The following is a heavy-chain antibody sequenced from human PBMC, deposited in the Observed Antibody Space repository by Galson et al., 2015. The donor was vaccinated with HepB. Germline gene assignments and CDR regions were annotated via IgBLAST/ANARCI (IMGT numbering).Heavy chain of an antibody. Sequence: SLRLSCAASGFTFSSYWMHWVRQAPGKGLVWVSGINSDGSTTNYADSVKGRFTISRDSAKNTLYLQMNSLRPEDTAVYYCAKGSGFDYWGQGTLVTVSS. V-gene: IGHV3-74*01. CDR1: GFTFSSYW. J-gene: IGHJ4*02. D-gene: IGHD6-19*01. CDR2: INSDGSTT. CDR3: AKGSGFDY.